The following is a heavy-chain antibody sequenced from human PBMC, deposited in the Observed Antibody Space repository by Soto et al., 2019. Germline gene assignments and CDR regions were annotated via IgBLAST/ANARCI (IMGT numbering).Heavy chain of an antibody. CDR2: IFSNDEK. Sequence: QVTLKESGPVLVKPTETLTLTCTVSGFSLSNARMGVSWIRQPPGKALEWLAHIFSNDEKSYSTSLKSRLTISMDTSKSQVVLTMTNMDPVDTATYYCARINSDYGDYYYYYYYMDVWGKGTTVTVSS. CDR1: GFSLSNARMG. J-gene: IGHJ6*03. D-gene: IGHD4-17*01. CDR3: ARINSDYGDYYYYYYYMDV. V-gene: IGHV2-26*01.